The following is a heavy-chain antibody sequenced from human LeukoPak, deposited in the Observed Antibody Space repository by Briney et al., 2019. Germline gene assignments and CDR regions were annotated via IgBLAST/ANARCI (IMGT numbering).Heavy chain of an antibody. D-gene: IGHD2-21*02. CDR1: GGSISSYY. Sequence: PSETLSLTCTVSGGSISSYYWSWIRQPAGKGLEWIGRIYTSGNTNYNPFLKSRVTMSVDTSKNQFSLKLSSVTAADTAVYYCARAQYCGGDCYSYDYWGQGTLVTVSS. CDR3: ARAQYCGGDCYSYDY. J-gene: IGHJ4*02. V-gene: IGHV4-4*07. CDR2: IYTSGNT.